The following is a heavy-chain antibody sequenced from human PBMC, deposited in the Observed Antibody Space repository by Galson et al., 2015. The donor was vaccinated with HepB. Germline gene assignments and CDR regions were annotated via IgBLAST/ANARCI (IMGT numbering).Heavy chain of an antibody. D-gene: IGHD3-3*01. Sequence: SLRLSCAASGFSFSRYGMHWVRQAPGKGLEWVAVISYDGSDKYYADSVKGRFTISRDNPKNTLYLQMNSLRAEDTAVYYCAKDLTIFGVVIASDWGQGTLVTVSS. CDR3: AKDLTIFGVVIASD. CDR1: GFSFSRYG. V-gene: IGHV3-30*18. J-gene: IGHJ4*02. CDR2: ISYDGSDK.